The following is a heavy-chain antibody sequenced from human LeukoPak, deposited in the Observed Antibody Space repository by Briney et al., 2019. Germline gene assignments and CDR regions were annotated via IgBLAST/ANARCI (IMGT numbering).Heavy chain of an antibody. Sequence: GASVKVSCKASGYTFTSYGISWVRQAPGQGLERMGWISAYNGNTNYAQKLQGRVTMTTDTSTSTAYMELRSLRSDDTAVYYCARGPYCSGGSCYSVDYWGQGTLVTVSS. J-gene: IGHJ4*02. D-gene: IGHD2-15*01. CDR3: ARGPYCSGGSCYSVDY. CDR1: GYTFTSYG. CDR2: ISAYNGNT. V-gene: IGHV1-18*01.